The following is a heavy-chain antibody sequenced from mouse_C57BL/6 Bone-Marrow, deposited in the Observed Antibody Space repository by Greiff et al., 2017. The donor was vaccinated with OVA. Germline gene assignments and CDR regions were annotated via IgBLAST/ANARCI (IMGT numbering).Heavy chain of an antibody. D-gene: IGHD1-1*01. V-gene: IGHV5-4*03. J-gene: IGHJ3*01. CDR3: ARGRNYGSSPAWFAY. Sequence: EVKLMESGGGLVKPGGSLKLSCAASGFTFSSYAMSWVRQTPEKRLEWVATISDGGSYTYYPDNVKGRFTISRDNAKNNLYLQMSHLKSEDTAMYYCARGRNYGSSPAWFAYWGQGTLVTVSA. CDR2: ISDGGSYT. CDR1: GFTFSSYA.